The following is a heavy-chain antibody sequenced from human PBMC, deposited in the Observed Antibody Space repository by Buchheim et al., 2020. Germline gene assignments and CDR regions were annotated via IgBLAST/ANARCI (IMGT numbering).Heavy chain of an antibody. CDR2: SSGYNGNT. CDR1: GYSFTSFG. Sequence: QIQLVQSGAEVKKPGASVKVSCKSSGYSFTSFGFSWVRQAPGQGLEWMGWSSGYNGNTRYTEKFQGRVTMTTDKSTTTAYMEVRDLRFDDTAVYYCARDGLVASTSLDYWGQGTL. J-gene: IGHJ4*02. V-gene: IGHV1-18*01. CDR3: ARDGLVASTSLDY. D-gene: IGHD1-26*01.